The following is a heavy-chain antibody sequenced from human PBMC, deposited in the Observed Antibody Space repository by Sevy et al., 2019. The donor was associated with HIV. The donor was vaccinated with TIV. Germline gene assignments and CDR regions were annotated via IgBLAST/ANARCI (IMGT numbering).Heavy chain of an antibody. CDR2: ISSSSSYI. J-gene: IGHJ3*01. Sequence: GGSLRLSCAASGCTFSSYSMNWVRQAPGKGLEWVSSISSSSSYIYYADSVKGRFTISRDNIKNSLYLQMNSLRAEDTAVYYCARIIVGSTGDDFDLWGQGTMVTVSS. D-gene: IGHD1-26*01. CDR1: GCTFSSYS. V-gene: IGHV3-21*01. CDR3: ARIIVGSTGDDFDL.